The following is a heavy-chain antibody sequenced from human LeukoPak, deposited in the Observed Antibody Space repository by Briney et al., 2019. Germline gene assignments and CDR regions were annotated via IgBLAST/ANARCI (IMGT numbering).Heavy chain of an antibody. J-gene: IGHJ4*02. V-gene: IGHV4-59*01. CDR3: ARANYFDY. Sequence: SETLSLTCTVSGGSISSYYWSWIRQPPGKGPEWIGSIYYSGSTNYNPSLKSRVTMSVDTSKNQFSLKLSSVTAADTAVYYCARANYFDYWGQGTLVTVSS. CDR2: IYYSGST. CDR1: GGSISSYY.